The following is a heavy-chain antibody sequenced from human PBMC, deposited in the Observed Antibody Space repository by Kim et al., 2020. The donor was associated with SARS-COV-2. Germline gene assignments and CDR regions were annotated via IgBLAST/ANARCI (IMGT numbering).Heavy chain of an antibody. J-gene: IGHJ4*02. V-gene: IGHV4-31*03. D-gene: IGHD2-2*01. CDR1: GGSISSGGYY. Sequence: SETLSLTCTVSGGSISSGGYYWSWIRQHPGKGLEWIGYIYYSGSTYYNPYLKSRVTMSVDTSKNQFSLKLSSVTAADTAVYYCARAPSLGYCSSTSCRTAPPDYWGQGTLVTVSS. CDR3: ARAPSLGYCSSTSCRTAPPDY. CDR2: IYYSGST.